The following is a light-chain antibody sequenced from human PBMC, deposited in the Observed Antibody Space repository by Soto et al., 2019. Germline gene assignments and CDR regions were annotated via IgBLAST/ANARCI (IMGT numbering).Light chain of an antibody. CDR3: QQAKSFPIT. CDR2: SAS. V-gene: IGKV1-12*01. J-gene: IGKJ5*01. CDR1: QDIGNW. Sequence: DIRVTQSPPSMAASVGDRVTITCLASQDIGNWMTWYQQKPGKAPKLLIYSASTLVRGVPSRFSGSGSGTEFTLTISGLQPEDSLTYYCQQAKSFPITFGQGTRLEIK.